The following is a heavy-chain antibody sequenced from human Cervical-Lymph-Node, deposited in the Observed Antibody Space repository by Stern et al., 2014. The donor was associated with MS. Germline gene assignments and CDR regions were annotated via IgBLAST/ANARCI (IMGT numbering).Heavy chain of an antibody. CDR2: ISSTTASNI. CDR3: AKGSSIASS. CDR1: GFTFSDYY. V-gene: IGHV3-11*01. D-gene: IGHD6-6*01. Sequence: VQLVESGGGLVKPGGSLRLACEASGFTFSDYYMSLIRQSPGKGLEWVAYISSTTASNIWYPTSVKGRFTISRDNAKNSLYLQMNSLRAEDTAVYYCAKGSSIASSWGQGTLVIVSS. J-gene: IGHJ4*02.